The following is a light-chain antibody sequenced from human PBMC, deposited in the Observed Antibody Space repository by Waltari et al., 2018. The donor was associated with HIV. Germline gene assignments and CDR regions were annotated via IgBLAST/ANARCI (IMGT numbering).Light chain of an antibody. CDR3: QKCFTAPCT. J-gene: IGKJ2*02. CDR2: WAC. CDR1: QNVLNVTKNKSY. V-gene: IGKV4-1*01. Sequence: DIRMTQFPASLTMALGDRATINCQPSQNVLNVTKNKSYLTWFQQKPGQPPKLLIYWACSRETGVPDRFSVSGSGTNVTLTINSPQAEDVGIYYCQKCFTAPCTFGQGTNLKIK.